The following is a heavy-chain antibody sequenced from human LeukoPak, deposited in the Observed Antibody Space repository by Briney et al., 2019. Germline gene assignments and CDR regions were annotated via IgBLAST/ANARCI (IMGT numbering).Heavy chain of an antibody. CDR1: GDSISSYY. D-gene: IGHD3-22*01. CDR2: IYYSGST. V-gene: IGHV4-59*08. J-gene: IGHJ4*02. CDR3: ARHRTMILDY. Sequence: SETLSLTCTVSGDSISSYYWSWIRQPPGKGLEWIGYIYYSGSTSYNPSPKSRVTISVDTSKNQFSLKLSSVTAADTAVYYCARHRTMILDYWGQGTLVTVSS.